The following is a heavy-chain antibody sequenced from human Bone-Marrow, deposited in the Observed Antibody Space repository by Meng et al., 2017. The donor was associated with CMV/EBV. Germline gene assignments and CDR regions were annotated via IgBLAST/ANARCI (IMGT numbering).Heavy chain of an antibody. J-gene: IGHJ4*02. CDR1: GGSISSYY. CDR3: ARDEGGYFDY. Sequence: GSLILSCTVSGGSISSYYWSWIRQPPGKGLEWIGYIYYSGSTNYNPSLKSRVTISVDTSKNQFSLKLSSVTAADTAVYYCARDEGGYFDYWGQGTLVTVSS. CDR2: IYYSGST. V-gene: IGHV4-59*01.